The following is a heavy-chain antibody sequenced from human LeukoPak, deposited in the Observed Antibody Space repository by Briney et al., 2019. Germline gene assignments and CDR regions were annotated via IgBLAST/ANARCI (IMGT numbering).Heavy chain of an antibody. CDR2: IIPILGIA. J-gene: IGHJ4*02. V-gene: IGHV1-69*04. CDR1: GGTFSSYA. CDR3: ASGRYYGSGSYYITTYYFDY. Sequence: GSSVKVSCKASGGTFSSYAISWVRQAPGQGLEWMGRIIPILGIANYAQKFQGRVTITADKSTSTAYMELSSLRSEDTAVYYCASGRYYGSGSYYITTYYFDYWGQGALVTVSS. D-gene: IGHD3-10*01.